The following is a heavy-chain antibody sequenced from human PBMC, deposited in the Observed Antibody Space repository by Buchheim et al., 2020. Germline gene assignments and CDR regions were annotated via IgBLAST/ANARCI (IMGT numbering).Heavy chain of an antibody. Sequence: QVQLVQSGAEVKKPGPSVKVSCKASGYTFTSYYMHWVRQAPGQGLEWMGMINPSGGSTTYAQKLQGRVTMTRDTSTSTVYMELNSLRSEDTAVYYCAREGQAVSSGAHAFDIWRQGT. CDR2: INPSGGST. J-gene: IGHJ3*02. V-gene: IGHV1-46*01. CDR1: GYTFTSYY. CDR3: AREGQAVSSGAHAFDI. D-gene: IGHD3-10*01.